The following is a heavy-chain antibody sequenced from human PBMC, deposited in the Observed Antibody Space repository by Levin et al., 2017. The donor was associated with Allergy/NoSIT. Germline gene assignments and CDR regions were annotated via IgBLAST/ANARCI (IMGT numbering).Heavy chain of an antibody. D-gene: IGHD3-22*01. CDR2: VDWDGDK. J-gene: IGHJ5*02. CDR1: GFSLTTRGIC. CDR3: ARQSYYGDSGSVCGRGWLDP. Sequence: SGPTLVKPTQTLTLTCTFSGFSLTTRGICVSWIRQSPGTALEWLALVDWDGDKYYSTSLKTRLTVSTDTSKNQVVLTMTNMDPVDTAIYYCARQSYYGDSGSVCGRGWLDPWGQGALVSVSS. V-gene: IGHV2-70*01.